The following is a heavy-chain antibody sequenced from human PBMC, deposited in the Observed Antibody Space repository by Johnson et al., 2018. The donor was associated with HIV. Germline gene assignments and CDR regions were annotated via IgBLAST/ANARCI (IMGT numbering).Heavy chain of an antibody. Sequence: VQLLESGGGLVQPGGSLRLSCAASGFTFSSYAMSWVRQAPGKGLEWVSGINWNGGSTGYADSVKGRFTISRDNSKNTLYLQMNSLRAEDTAVYYCARVKVATINAFDIWGQGTMVTVSS. CDR3: ARVKVATINAFDI. CDR1: GFTFSSYA. V-gene: IGHV3-23*01. CDR2: INWNGGST. D-gene: IGHD5-12*01. J-gene: IGHJ3*02.